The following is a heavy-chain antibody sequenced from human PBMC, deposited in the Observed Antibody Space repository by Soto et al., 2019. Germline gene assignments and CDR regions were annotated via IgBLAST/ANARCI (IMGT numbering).Heavy chain of an antibody. D-gene: IGHD2-2*01. CDR2: IYYSGST. CDR3: ARDRTGYCSSTSCVYGMDV. J-gene: IGHJ6*02. CDR1: GGSISSGGYY. V-gene: IGHV4-31*03. Sequence: SETLSLTCTVSGGSISSGGYYWSWIRQHPGKGLEWIGYIYYSGSTYYNPSLKSRVTISVDTSKNQFSLKLSSVTAADTAVYYCARDRTGYCSSTSCVYGMDVWGQGTTVTVSS.